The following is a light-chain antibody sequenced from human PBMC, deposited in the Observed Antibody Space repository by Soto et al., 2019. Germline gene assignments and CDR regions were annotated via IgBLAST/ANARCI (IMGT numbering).Light chain of an antibody. Sequence: QSALTQPRSVSGSPGQSVTISCTGTSSDVGGYNYVSWYQQHPGKAPKLMIYDVSRRPSGVPDRFSGSKSGNTASLTISGLQAEDEADYYCCSYAGSYTYVFGTGTKATLL. CDR2: DVS. J-gene: IGLJ1*01. V-gene: IGLV2-11*01. CDR3: CSYAGSYTYV. CDR1: SSDVGGYNY.